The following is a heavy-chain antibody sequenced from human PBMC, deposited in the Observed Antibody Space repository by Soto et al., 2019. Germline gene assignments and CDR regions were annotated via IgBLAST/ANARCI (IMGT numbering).Heavy chain of an antibody. Sequence: PGESLKISCKGSGYSFTGYWITWVRQMPGKGLEWMGRFDASDSYTNYSPSFRGHVTISSDRSTNTAYLQWSSLKASDTAMYYCARGVNTATPHKYYFDSWGQGTLVTVSS. CDR2: FDASDSYT. J-gene: IGHJ4*02. V-gene: IGHV5-10-1*01. D-gene: IGHD2-15*01. CDR1: GYSFTGYW. CDR3: ARGVNTATPHKYYFDS.